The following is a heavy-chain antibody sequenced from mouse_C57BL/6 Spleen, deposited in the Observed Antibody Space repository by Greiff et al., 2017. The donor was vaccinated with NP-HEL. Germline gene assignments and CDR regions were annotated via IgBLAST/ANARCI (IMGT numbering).Heavy chain of an antibody. CDR1: GYTFTSYW. Sequence: VQLQQSGAELVRPGSSVKLSCKASGYTFTSYWMHWVKQRPIQGLEWIGNIDPSDSETHYNQKFKDKATLTVDKSSSTAYMQLSSLTSEDSAVYYWARSGVYDYDGFAYWGQGTLVTVSA. CDR2: IDPSDSET. V-gene: IGHV1-52*01. J-gene: IGHJ3*01. D-gene: IGHD2-4*01. CDR3: ARSGVYDYDGFAY.